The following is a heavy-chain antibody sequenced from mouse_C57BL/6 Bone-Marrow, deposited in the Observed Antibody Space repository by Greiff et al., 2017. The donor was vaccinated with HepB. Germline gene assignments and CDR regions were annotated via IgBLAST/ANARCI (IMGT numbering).Heavy chain of an antibody. CDR1: GYSFTGYY. D-gene: IGHD4-1*01. CDR2: INPSTGGT. J-gene: IGHJ2*01. Sequence: VQLKESGPELVKPGASVKISCKASGYSFTGYYMNWVKQSPEKSLEWIGEINPSTGGTTYNQKFKAKATLTVVKSSSTAYMQLKSLTSEDSAVYYCARGARGTGKYFDYWGQGTTLTVSS. V-gene: IGHV1-42*01. CDR3: ARGARGTGKYFDY.